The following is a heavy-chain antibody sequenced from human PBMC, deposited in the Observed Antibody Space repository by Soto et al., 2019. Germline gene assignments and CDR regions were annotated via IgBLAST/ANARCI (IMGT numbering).Heavy chain of an antibody. J-gene: IGHJ4*02. CDR2: INHSGST. D-gene: IGHD1-26*01. CDR3: ARGGWRGATDY. Sequence: QVQLQQWGAGLLKPSETLSLTCAVYGGSFSGYYWSWIRQPPGKGLEWIGEINHSGSTNYNPSLKSRVTISVDTSKNQFSLKLSSVTAADTAVYYCARGGWRGATDYWGQGTLVTVSS. V-gene: IGHV4-34*01. CDR1: GGSFSGYY.